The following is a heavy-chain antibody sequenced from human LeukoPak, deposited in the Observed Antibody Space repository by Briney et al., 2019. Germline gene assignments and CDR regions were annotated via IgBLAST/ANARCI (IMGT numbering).Heavy chain of an antibody. Sequence: PSETLSLTCAVYGGSFSGYYWSWIRQPPGKGLERIGEINHSGSTNYNPSLKSRVTISVDTSKNQFSLKLGSVTAADTAVYYCARGITRYYDSSGRRSDYWGQGTLVTVSS. CDR2: INHSGST. V-gene: IGHV4-34*01. D-gene: IGHD3-22*01. CDR1: GGSFSGYY. J-gene: IGHJ4*02. CDR3: ARGITRYYDSSGRRSDY.